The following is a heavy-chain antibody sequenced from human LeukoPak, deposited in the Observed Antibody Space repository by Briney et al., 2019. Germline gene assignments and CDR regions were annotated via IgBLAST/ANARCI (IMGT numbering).Heavy chain of an antibody. CDR1: GGSISSYY. J-gene: IGHJ5*02. Sequence: SETLSLTCSVSGGSISSYYWSWIRQPPGKGLELIGYIYYSGSTNYNPSLKSRVTISVDTSKNQFSLKLSSVTAADTAVYYCARGVAAPGTGGLSWFDPWGQGTLVTVSS. CDR2: IYYSGST. CDR3: ARGVAAPGTGGLSWFDP. V-gene: IGHV4-59*01. D-gene: IGHD6-13*01.